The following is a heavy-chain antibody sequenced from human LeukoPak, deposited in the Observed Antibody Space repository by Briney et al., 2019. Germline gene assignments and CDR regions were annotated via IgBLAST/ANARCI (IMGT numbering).Heavy chain of an antibody. J-gene: IGHJ4*02. CDR2: IYTSGST. D-gene: IGHD3-3*01. V-gene: IGHV4-61*02. CDR3: ARLSPIYDFWSGYPDY. CDR1: GGSISSGSYY. Sequence: SETLSLTCTVSGGSISSGSYYWSWIRQPAGKGLEWIGRIYTSGSTNYNPSLKSRVTISVDTSKNQFSLKLSSVTAADTAVYYCARLSPIYDFWSGYPDYWGQGTLVTASS.